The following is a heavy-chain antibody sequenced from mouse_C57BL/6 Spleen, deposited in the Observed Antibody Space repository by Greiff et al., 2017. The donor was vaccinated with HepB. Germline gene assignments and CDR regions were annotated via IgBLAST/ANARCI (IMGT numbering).Heavy chain of an antibody. CDR2: IDPEDGDT. J-gene: IGHJ4*01. D-gene: IGHD1-2*01. Sequence: VQLQQSGAELVRPGASVKLSCTASGFNIKDYYMHWVKQRPEQGLEWIGRIDPEDGDTEYAPKFQGKATITADTSSNTAYLQLSSLTSEDTAVYYCTTYSLLRGMDYWGQGTSVTVSS. CDR1: GFNIKDYY. CDR3: TTYSLLRGMDY. V-gene: IGHV14-1*01.